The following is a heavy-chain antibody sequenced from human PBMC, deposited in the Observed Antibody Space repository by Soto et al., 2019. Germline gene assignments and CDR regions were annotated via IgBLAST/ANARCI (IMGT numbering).Heavy chain of an antibody. Sequence: QVQLVQSGAEVKKPGSSVKVSCKASGGTFSSYTISWVRHAPGQGLEWMGRIIPILGIANYAQKFQGRVTITADKSTSTAYLELSSLRSEDTAVYYCARAKYIIVVVVAAPDDFAIWGQGTMVTVSS. CDR2: IIPILGIA. CDR3: ARAKYIIVVVVAAPDDFAI. CDR1: GGTFSSYT. J-gene: IGHJ3*02. D-gene: IGHD2-15*01. V-gene: IGHV1-69*02.